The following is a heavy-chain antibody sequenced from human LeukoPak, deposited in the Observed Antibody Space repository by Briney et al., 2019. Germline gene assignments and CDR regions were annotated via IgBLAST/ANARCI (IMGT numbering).Heavy chain of an antibody. V-gene: IGHV3-30*18. CDR3: AKDFSPCSGGSCYYY. D-gene: IGHD2-15*01. J-gene: IGHJ4*02. Sequence: GRSLRLSCAASGFTFSSYGMHWGRQAPGKGLERVAVISYDGSNKYYADSVKGRFTISRDNSKNTLYLQMNSLRAEDTAVYYCAKDFSPCSGGSCYYYWGQGTLVSVSS. CDR1: GFTFSSYG. CDR2: ISYDGSNK.